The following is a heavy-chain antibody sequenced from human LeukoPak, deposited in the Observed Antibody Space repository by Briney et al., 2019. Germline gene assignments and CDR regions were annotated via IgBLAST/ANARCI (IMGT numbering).Heavy chain of an antibody. CDR3: ARGPSERYYESNGYYYFDY. D-gene: IGHD3-22*01. CDR1: GGSLSGYY. J-gene: IGHJ4*02. CDR2: INHSGST. V-gene: IGHV4-34*01. Sequence: SETLPLTCGVYGGSLSGYYWSWIRQPPGKGLEWIGEINHSGSTNYNPSLKSRVTISVDTSKNQFSLKLNSVTAADTAVYYCARGPSERYYESNGYYYFDYWGQGTLVTVSS.